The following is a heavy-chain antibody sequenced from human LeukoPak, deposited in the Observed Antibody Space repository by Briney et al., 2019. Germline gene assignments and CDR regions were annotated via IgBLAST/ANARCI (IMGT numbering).Heavy chain of an antibody. V-gene: IGHV4-59*01. J-gene: IGHJ4*02. CDR1: GGSITGCY. Sequence: SETLSLTCTVSGGSITGCYWSWIRQPPGKGLQWIGYIHYSGSTSYSPSLKSRLTISVDTSKNQFSLKLSSVTAADTAVYYCARLSYGDYEAYWGQGTLVTVSS. CDR2: IHYSGST. D-gene: IGHD4-17*01. CDR3: ARLSYGDYEAY.